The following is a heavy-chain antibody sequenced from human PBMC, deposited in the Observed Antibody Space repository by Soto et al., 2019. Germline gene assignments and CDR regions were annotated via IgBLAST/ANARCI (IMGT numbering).Heavy chain of an antibody. CDR1: GFTFSNAW. V-gene: IGHV3-15*07. CDR2: IKSKTDGGTT. J-gene: IGHJ4*02. CDR3: TTDLTRACDGNNY. Sequence: EVQLVESGGGLVKPGGSLRLSCAASGFTFSNAWMNWVRQAPGKGLEWVGRIKSKTDGGTTDYAEPVTSRFTILRADSKTTLYRKIISLKTNGTEAYYFTTDLTRACDGNNYWCQGTLDTVSS. D-gene: IGHD2-15*01.